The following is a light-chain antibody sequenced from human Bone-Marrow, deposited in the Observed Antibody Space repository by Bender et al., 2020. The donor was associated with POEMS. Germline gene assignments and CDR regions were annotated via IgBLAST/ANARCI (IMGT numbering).Light chain of an antibody. J-gene: IGLJ3*02. V-gene: IGLV2-11*01. CDR1: SSDVGFYNY. CDR2: DVN. Sequence: QSALTQPASVSGSPGQSITISCTGTSSDVGFYNYVSWYQHHPDKAPKLIIYDVNTRPSGVPDRFSGSKSGNTASLTISGLQADDEADYYCCSCAATYTFNWVFGGGTKLTVL. CDR3: CSCAATYTFNWV.